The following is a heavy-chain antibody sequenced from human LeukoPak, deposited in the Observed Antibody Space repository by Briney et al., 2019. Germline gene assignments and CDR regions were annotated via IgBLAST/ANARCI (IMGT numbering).Heavy chain of an antibody. V-gene: IGHV1-69*04. CDR1: GGTFSSYA. CDR2: IIPILGIA. J-gene: IGHJ4*02. Sequence: SVKVSCKASGGTFSSYAISWVRQAPGQGLEWMGRIIPILGIANYAQKFQGRVTMTRDTSTSTVYMELSSLRSEDTAVYYCARDGGGWELLRNTAVYWGQGTLVTVSS. D-gene: IGHD1-26*01. CDR3: ARDGGGWELLRNTAVY.